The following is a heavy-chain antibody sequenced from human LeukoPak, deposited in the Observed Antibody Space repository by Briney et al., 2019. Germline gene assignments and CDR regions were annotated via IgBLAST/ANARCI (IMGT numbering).Heavy chain of an antibody. J-gene: IGHJ4*02. CDR3: ARNVGGTRGAPFDY. Sequence: AASVKVSCKASGYIFTSNGISWVRQAPGQGLEWMGWISAYNGNTNYAQKLQGRVTMTTDTSTSTAYMELRSLRSDDTAVYYCARNVGGTRGAPFDYWGQGTLVTASS. CDR2: ISAYNGNT. V-gene: IGHV1-18*04. CDR1: GYIFTSNG. D-gene: IGHD1-26*01.